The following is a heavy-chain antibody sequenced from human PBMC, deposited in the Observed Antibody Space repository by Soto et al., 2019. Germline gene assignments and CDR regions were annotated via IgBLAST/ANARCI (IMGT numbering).Heavy chain of an antibody. CDR3: ARGDSTDCSNGVCSFFYNHDMDV. J-gene: IGHJ6*02. D-gene: IGHD2-8*01. CDR1: GYTFTGYY. Sequence: ASVKVSCKASGYTFTGYYMHWVRQAPGQGLEWLGRINPKSGGTSTAQKFQGWVTMTTDTSISTASMELTRLTSDDTAIYYCARGDSTDCSNGVCSFFYNHDMDVWGQGTTVTVSS. V-gene: IGHV1-2*04. CDR2: INPKSGGT.